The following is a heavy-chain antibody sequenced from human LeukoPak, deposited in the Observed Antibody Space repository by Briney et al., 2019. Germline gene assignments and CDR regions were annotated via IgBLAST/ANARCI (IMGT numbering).Heavy chain of an antibody. J-gene: IGHJ4*02. CDR1: GFTFSGYS. Sequence: GGSLRLSCAASGFTFSGYSMNWVRQAPGKGLEWVSSISSSSLYIYYADSVKGRFTISRDNAKNSLYLQMNSLRAEDTAVYSCASTNDYGGNSEVFDYWGQGTLVTVSS. V-gene: IGHV3-21*06. CDR2: ISSSSLYI. CDR3: ASTNDYGGNSEVFDY. D-gene: IGHD4-23*01.